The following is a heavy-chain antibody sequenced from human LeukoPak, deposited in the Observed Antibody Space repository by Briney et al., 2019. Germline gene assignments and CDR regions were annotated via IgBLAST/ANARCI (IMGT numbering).Heavy chain of an antibody. Sequence: ASVKVSCKASGYTFTGYYMHWVRQAPGQGLEWMGWINPNSGGTNYAQKFQGRVTMTRDTSISTAYMELSRLRSDDTAVYYCARQRYDFWSGYFETFDYWGQGTLVTVSS. D-gene: IGHD3-3*01. CDR2: INPNSGGT. J-gene: IGHJ4*02. V-gene: IGHV1-2*02. CDR1: GYTFTGYY. CDR3: ARQRYDFWSGYFETFDY.